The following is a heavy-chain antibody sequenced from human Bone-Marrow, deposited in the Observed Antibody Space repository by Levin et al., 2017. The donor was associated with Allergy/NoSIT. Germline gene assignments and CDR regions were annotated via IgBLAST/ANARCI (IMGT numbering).Heavy chain of an antibody. J-gene: IGHJ5*02. CDR3: ARGGRLAEHYFDA. CDR2: LSYDGRYK. D-gene: IGHD1-26*01. Sequence: LSLTCAASEFIFSRYPMHWVRQAPGKGLEWVALLSYDGRYKYYPDSVKGRFTISRDNSKRTAYLEMNNLRPGDTAVYYCARGGRLAEHYFDAWGQGVLVTVSS. V-gene: IGHV3-30*04. CDR1: EFIFSRYP.